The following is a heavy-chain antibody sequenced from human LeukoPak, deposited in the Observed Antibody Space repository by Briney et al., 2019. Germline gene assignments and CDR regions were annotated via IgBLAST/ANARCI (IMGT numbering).Heavy chain of an antibody. CDR2: INPNSGGT. V-gene: IGHV1-2*02. CDR1: GFTFSSYG. CDR3: ARSSGDH. J-gene: IGHJ4*02. D-gene: IGHD3-10*01. Sequence: GGSLRLSCAASGFTFSSYGMHWVRQAPGQGLEWMGWINPNSGGTNYAQKFQGRVTMTRDTSISTAYMELSRLRSDDTAVYYCARSSGDHWGQGTLVTVSS.